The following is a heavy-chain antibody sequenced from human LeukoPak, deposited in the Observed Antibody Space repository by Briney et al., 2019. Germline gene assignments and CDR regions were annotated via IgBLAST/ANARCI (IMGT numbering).Heavy chain of an antibody. CDR1: GGSISSYY. J-gene: IGHJ4*02. V-gene: IGHV4-59*01. D-gene: IGHD3-22*01. CDR2: IYYSGST. CDR3: ARGRRDSSASYYFDY. Sequence: SETLSLTCTVSGGSISSYYWSWIRQPPGKGLEWIGYIYYSGSTNYNPSLKSRVTISVDTSKNQFSLKLSSVTAADTAVYYCARGRRDSSASYYFDYWGQGTLVTVSP.